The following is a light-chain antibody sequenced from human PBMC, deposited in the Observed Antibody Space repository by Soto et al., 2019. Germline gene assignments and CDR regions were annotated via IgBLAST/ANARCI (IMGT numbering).Light chain of an antibody. V-gene: IGKV3-20*01. Sequence: EMGLTQSPGTVSFSPGERATLSCMASQSVSSYLAWYQQKPGQAPRLLIYGASSRATGIPDRLSGSGSGTEFTLTISRLEPEDFAVYYCQQYASAPRTFGQGTKGEMK. CDR1: QSVSSY. CDR3: QQYASAPRT. J-gene: IGKJ1*01. CDR2: GAS.